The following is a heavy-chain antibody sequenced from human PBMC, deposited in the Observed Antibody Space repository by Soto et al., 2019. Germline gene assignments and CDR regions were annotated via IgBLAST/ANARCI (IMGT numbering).Heavy chain of an antibody. Sequence: ASVKVSCKASGYTFTSYGISWVRQAPGQGLEWMGWISAYNGNTNYAQKLQGRVTMTTDTSTSTAYMELRSLRSDDTAVYYCARDRKGGYDFWSGYRDPWGQGTLVTVSS. CDR1: GYTFTSYG. CDR2: ISAYNGNT. V-gene: IGHV1-18*01. J-gene: IGHJ5*02. CDR3: ARDRKGGYDFWSGYRDP. D-gene: IGHD3-3*01.